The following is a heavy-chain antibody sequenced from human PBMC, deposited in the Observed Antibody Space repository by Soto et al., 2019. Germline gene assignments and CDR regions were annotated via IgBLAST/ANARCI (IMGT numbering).Heavy chain of an antibody. CDR1: GESISSYSW. J-gene: IGHJ6*02. CDR3: ARSPDSSGYYPRRYYYGMDV. D-gene: IGHD3-22*01. V-gene: IGHV4-4*02. CDR2: IYHSGAT. Sequence: SETLSLTCVVSGESISSYSWWSWVRQAPGMGLQWIGEIYHSGATNYNPSLKSRLSMSVDKSKNQFSLKLSSVTAADTAVYYCARSPDSSGYYPRRYYYGMDVWGQGTTVTVSS.